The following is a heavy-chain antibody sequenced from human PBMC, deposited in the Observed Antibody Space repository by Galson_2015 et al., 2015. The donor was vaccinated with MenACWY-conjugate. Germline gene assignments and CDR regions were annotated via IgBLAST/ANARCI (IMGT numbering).Heavy chain of an antibody. Sequence: SLRLSCAASGFTFNTYSTSWVRQAPGKGLECVSSITLTGSYISYADSVKGRFTVSRDNAKNSMYLQMNSLRAEDTAVYYCAREGSSGGMDVWGQGTTVTVSS. D-gene: IGHD1-26*01. J-gene: IGHJ6*02. CDR2: ITLTGSYI. CDR1: GFTFNTYS. V-gene: IGHV3-21*01. CDR3: AREGSSGGMDV.